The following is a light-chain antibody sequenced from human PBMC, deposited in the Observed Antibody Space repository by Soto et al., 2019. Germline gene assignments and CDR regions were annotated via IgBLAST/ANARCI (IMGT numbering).Light chain of an antibody. Sequence: EIVMTQCPATLSVSPWEIATISCRPSQSVSSKLAWYQQKPGQPPRLLIYGASNRATGIPARFSGSGSGTDFTLTISNLEPEDFAVYYCQQRSNWPANFGQGTRLEIK. J-gene: IGKJ5*01. CDR1: QSVSSK. CDR2: GAS. V-gene: IGKV3-11*01. CDR3: QQRSNWPAN.